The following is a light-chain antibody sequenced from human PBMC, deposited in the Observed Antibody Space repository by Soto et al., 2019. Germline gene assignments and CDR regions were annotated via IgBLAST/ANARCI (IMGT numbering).Light chain of an antibody. CDR3: QSSNSSSVV. V-gene: IGLV6-57*04. J-gene: IGLJ2*01. Sequence: NFMLTQPHSVSESPGKTVTISCTRTRGSIASNYVQWHQQRPGSAPTTVIYEDNRRPSGVPDRFSGSIDSSSNSASLTISGLKTEDEADYYCQSSNSSSVVFGGGTKVTVL. CDR1: RGSIASNY. CDR2: EDN.